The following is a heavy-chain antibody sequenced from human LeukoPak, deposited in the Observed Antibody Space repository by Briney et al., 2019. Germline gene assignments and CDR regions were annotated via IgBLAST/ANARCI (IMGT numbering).Heavy chain of an antibody. Sequence: GGSLRLSCAASGFTISSYSMNWVRQAAGRGLEWVSYISTSGTTTYYAASVKGRFTISRDNSKNTLYLQMNSLRAEDTAVYYCARLAVAGTVDYWGQGTLVTVSS. D-gene: IGHD6-19*01. J-gene: IGHJ4*02. CDR3: ARLAVAGTVDY. CDR2: ISTSGTTT. V-gene: IGHV3-48*01. CDR1: GFTISSYS.